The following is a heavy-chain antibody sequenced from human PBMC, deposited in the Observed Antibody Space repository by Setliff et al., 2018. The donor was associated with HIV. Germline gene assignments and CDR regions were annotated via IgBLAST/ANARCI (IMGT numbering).Heavy chain of an antibody. V-gene: IGHV4-4*07. CDR2: IFSSGST. D-gene: IGHD1-26*01. Sequence: PSETLSLTCTVSGGSISSYYWSWIRQPAGKGLEWIGRIFSSGSTSYNSSLKSRVTISLDTSKTQFSLKLNSGTAADTAVYYCARGQPQGGGTYWSAFDIWGQGTMVTVSS. CDR1: GGSISSYY. CDR3: ARGQPQGGGTYWSAFDI. J-gene: IGHJ3*02.